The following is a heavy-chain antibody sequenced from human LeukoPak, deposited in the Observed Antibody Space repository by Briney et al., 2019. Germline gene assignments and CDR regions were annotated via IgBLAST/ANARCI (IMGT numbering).Heavy chain of an antibody. Sequence: GGSLRLSCAASGFTFSSYWMHWVRHAPGKGLVWVSRINSDGSSTSYADSVKGRFTISRDNAKNTLYLQMNSLRAEDTAVYYCARVIYDSSGYYSPFFDYWGQGTLVTVSS. CDR2: INSDGSST. CDR3: ARVIYDSSGYYSPFFDY. J-gene: IGHJ4*02. CDR1: GFTFSSYW. V-gene: IGHV3-74*01. D-gene: IGHD3-22*01.